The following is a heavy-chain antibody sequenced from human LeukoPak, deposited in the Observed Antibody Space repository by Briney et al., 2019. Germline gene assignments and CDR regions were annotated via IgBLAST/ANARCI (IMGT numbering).Heavy chain of an antibody. Sequence: ASEKVSCKASGYTFTSYDINWVRQATGQGLEWMGWMNPNSGNTGYAQKFQGRVTITRNTSISAAYMELSSLRSEDTAVYYCATSIAAAGTDAFDIWGQGTMVTVSS. V-gene: IGHV1-8*03. CDR3: ATSIAAAGTDAFDI. CDR1: GYTFTSYD. D-gene: IGHD6-13*01. J-gene: IGHJ3*02. CDR2: MNPNSGNT.